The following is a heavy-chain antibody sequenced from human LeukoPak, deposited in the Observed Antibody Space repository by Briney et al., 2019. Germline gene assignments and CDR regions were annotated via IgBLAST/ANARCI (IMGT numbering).Heavy chain of an antibody. CDR1: GYTFTSYD. D-gene: IGHD4-23*01. Sequence: ASVKVSCKASGYTFTSYDINWVRQATGQGLEWMGWMNSNSGNTGYAQKFQGRVTMTRNTSISTAYIELSSLRSEDTAVYYCARGLDGGSYYYYYYMDVWGKGTTVTVSS. CDR2: MNSNSGNT. V-gene: IGHV1-8*01. CDR3: ARGLDGGSYYYYYYMDV. J-gene: IGHJ6*03.